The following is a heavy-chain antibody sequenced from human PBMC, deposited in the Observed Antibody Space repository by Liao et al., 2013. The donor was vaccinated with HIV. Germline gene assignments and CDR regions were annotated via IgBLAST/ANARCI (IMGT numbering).Heavy chain of an antibody. CDR3: ARGLDSLTAFEVVTDEEDY. D-gene: IGHD3-3*01. CDR2: INHSGST. Sequence: QVQLQQWGAGLLKPSETLSLTCAVYGGSFSGYSWTWIRQPPGKGLEWIGEINHSGSTNYNPSLKSRVTISVETSKNQVSLKLTSVTAADTAVYYCARGLDSLTAFEVVTDEEDYWGQGTLVTVSS. V-gene: IGHV4-34*01. J-gene: IGHJ4*02. CDR1: GGSFSGYS.